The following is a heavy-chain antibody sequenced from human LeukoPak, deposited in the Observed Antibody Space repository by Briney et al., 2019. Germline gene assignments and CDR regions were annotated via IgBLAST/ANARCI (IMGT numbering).Heavy chain of an antibody. J-gene: IGHJ2*01. CDR3: AGDRNAGPWYSDV. CDR2: IKQDGSAK. D-gene: IGHD2-8*01. V-gene: IGHV3-7*01. Sequence: PGGSLRLSCAASGFTFSSYWMSWVRQAPGKGLEWVANIKQDGSAKNYGDSVKGRFTISRDNAKNSLYLQMNSLRVEDTAVYYCAGDRNAGPWYSDVWGRGTLVSVSS. CDR1: GFTFSSYW.